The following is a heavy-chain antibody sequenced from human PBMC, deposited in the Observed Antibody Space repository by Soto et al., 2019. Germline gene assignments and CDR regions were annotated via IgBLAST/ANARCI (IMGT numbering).Heavy chain of an antibody. V-gene: IGHV3-23*04. Sequence: VQLVESGGGLVQPGGSLRLSCAGSGFTFSTYAMNWVRQAPGKGLEWVSAISDGGGSTYYADSVKGRVTISRDNSKNTLYLQMNSLRAEDTAVYYCAKVSLGALTFTDYYYYGLDVWGQGTTVTVSS. CDR1: GFTFSTYA. CDR2: ISDGGGST. J-gene: IGHJ6*02. D-gene: IGHD1-26*01. CDR3: AKVSLGALTFTDYYYYGLDV.